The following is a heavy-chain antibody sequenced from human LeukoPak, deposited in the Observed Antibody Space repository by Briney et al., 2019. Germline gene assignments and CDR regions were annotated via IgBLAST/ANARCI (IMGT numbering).Heavy chain of an antibody. Sequence: PGGSLRLSCAASGFTVSSNYMRWVRQAPGKGLEWVSVIYSGGSTYYADSVKGRFTISRDNSKNTLCLQMNSLRAEDTAVYYCARGALDYYDSSGYYFPFDYWGQGTLVTVSS. CDR2: IYSGGST. J-gene: IGHJ4*02. V-gene: IGHV3-53*01. CDR1: GFTVSSNY. CDR3: ARGALDYYDSSGYYFPFDY. D-gene: IGHD3-22*01.